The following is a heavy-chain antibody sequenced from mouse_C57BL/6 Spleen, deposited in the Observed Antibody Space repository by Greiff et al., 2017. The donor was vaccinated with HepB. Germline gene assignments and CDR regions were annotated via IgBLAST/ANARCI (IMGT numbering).Heavy chain of an antibody. CDR2: IDPNSGGT. D-gene: IGHD2-3*01. CDR1: GYTFTSYW. V-gene: IGHV1-72*01. J-gene: IGHJ4*01. Sequence: VQLQQPGAELVKPGASVKLSCKASGYTFTSYWMHWVKQRPGRGLEWIGRIDPNSGGTKYNEKFKSKATLTVDKPSSTAYMQLSSLTSEDSAVYYWASAGGYDGYCGYAMDYWGQGTSVTVSS. CDR3: ASAGGYDGYCGYAMDY.